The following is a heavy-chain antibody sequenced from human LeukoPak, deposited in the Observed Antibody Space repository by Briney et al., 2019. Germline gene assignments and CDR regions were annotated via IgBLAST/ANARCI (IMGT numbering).Heavy chain of an antibody. CDR1: GDFITGSTYY. Sequence: SETLSLTCTVSGDFITGSTYYWGWIRQPPGKGLEWIGSMYYSGSTYSNPSLRSRVTMSADTSKNQFSLNLKSATAADTAVYYCARQYYDSTGYYYFDYWGQGTLVTVSS. V-gene: IGHV4-39*01. D-gene: IGHD3-22*01. CDR3: ARQYYDSTGYYYFDY. CDR2: MYYSGST. J-gene: IGHJ4*02.